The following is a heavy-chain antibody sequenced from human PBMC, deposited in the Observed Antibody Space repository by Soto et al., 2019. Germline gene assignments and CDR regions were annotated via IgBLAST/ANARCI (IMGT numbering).Heavy chain of an antibody. CDR2: IYYNDDR. Sequence: SGPTLVNPTQTLTLTCTFSGFSFTTAGVAVGWIRQTPGGALEWLTLIYYNDDRRFSPSLKTRLTITGDTSKNQAVLSLTNVDPGDTATYFCAHSDGGYEIIYFDFWGQGIPVTV. V-gene: IGHV2-5*01. J-gene: IGHJ4*02. D-gene: IGHD5-12*01. CDR1: GFSFTTAGVA. CDR3: AHSDGGYEIIYFDF.